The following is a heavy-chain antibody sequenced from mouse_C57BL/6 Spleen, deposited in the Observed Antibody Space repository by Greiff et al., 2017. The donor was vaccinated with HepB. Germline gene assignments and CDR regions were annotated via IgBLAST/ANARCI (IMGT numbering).Heavy chain of an antibody. CDR1: GFTFSSYA. CDR3: ARAYYYGSSYWYFDV. V-gene: IGHV5-4*03. CDR2: ISDGGSYT. Sequence: EVKVVDSGGGLVKPGGSLKLSCAASGFTFSSYAMSWVRQTPEKRLEWVATISDGGSYTYYPDNVKGRFTISRDNAKNNLYLQMSHLKSEDTAMYYCARAYYYGSSYWYFDVWGTGTTVTVSS. D-gene: IGHD1-1*01. J-gene: IGHJ1*03.